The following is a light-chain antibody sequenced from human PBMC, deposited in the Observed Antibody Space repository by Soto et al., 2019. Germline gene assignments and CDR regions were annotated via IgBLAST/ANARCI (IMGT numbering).Light chain of an antibody. CDR1: QSISSW. V-gene: IGKV1-5*01. CDR3: QQLSSYPLT. Sequence: DMHGAQTPCSLCGGVGVEVASSCRASQSISSWLAWYQQKPGKAPKLLIYVASTLQSGVPSRFSGSGSGTDFTLTISSLQPEDFATYYCQQLSSYPLTFGGGTKVDIK. J-gene: IGKJ4*01. CDR2: VAS.